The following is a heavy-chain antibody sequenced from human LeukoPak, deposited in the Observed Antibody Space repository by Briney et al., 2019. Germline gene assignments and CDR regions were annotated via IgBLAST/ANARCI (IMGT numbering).Heavy chain of an antibody. Sequence: SETLSLTCTVSGGSISSYYWSWIRQPPGKGLEWIGYIYYSGSTNYNPSLKSRVTISVDTSKNQFSLKLSSVTAADTAVYYCARDHCSGGSCPNEINWFDPWGQGTLVTVSS. CDR3: ARDHCSGGSCPNEINWFDP. J-gene: IGHJ5*02. V-gene: IGHV4-59*12. D-gene: IGHD2-15*01. CDR1: GGSISSYY. CDR2: IYYSGST.